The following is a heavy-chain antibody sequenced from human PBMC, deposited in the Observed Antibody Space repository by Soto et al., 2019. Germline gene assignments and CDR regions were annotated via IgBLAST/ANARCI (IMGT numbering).Heavy chain of an antibody. Sequence: QLHLVQSGAVVKKPGASVTVSCSASGYPVTAYYMHWVRQAPGRGLEWMGGINPATGAAKYTQTSPGRGTRTQDTVTGTVFLGLGGLTSWATAGFSFARGGGVGVAGSAAFDMWGQGTLVTVSS. CDR1: GYPVTAYY. J-gene: IGHJ3*02. CDR2: INPATGAA. D-gene: IGHD3-3*01. CDR3: ARGGGVGVAGSAAFDM. V-gene: IGHV1-2*01.